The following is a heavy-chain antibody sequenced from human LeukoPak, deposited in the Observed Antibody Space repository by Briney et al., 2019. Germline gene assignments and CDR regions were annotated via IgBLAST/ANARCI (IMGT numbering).Heavy chain of an antibody. CDR2: IGVGSGNT. CDR1: GFTFASSA. J-gene: IGHJ4*02. V-gene: IGHV1-58*02. Sequence: GASVKVSCKASGFTFASSAIQWVRQARGQRLEWIGWIGVGSGNTNYVQTLQGRLTITRDMSTSTAYMELSSLTSEDTAVYYCAAELYRGGDCYHFDQWGQGTLVTVSS. CDR3: AAELYRGGDCYHFDQ. D-gene: IGHD2-21*02.